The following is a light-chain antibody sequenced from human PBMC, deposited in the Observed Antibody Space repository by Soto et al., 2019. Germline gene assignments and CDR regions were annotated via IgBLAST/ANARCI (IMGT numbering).Light chain of an antibody. CDR1: SSNIGAGYD. CDR3: QSYDSSLSVVV. V-gene: IGLV1-40*01. Sequence: QSVLTQPPSVSGAPGQRVTISCTGSSSNIGAGYDVHWYQQLPGTAPKLLIYGNSNRPSGVPDRFSGSKSGTSASLAITGLQAEYGADYYCQSYDSSLSVVVFGGGTKLTVL. CDR2: GNS. J-gene: IGLJ2*01.